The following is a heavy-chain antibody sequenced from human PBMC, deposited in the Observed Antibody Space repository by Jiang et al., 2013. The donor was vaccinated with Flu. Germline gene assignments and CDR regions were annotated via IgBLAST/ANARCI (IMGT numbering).Heavy chain of an antibody. CDR3: TRGSLVGATSSKLFDL. CDR2: IVPKTGET. Sequence: SGAEVKKPGASVRVSCKASEYNFTDYFLHWVRQAPGQGLEWMAWIVPKTGETAYAPKFQGRLTVTRDTSISTVYMEVSSLTFDDTAVYYCTRGSLVGATSSKLFDLWGQGTLVTVSS. V-gene: IGHV1-2*02. CDR1: EYNFTDYF. J-gene: IGHJ4*02. D-gene: IGHD1-26*01.